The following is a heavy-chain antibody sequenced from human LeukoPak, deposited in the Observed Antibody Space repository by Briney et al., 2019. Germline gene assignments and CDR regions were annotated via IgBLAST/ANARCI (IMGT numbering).Heavy chain of an antibody. V-gene: IGHV4-59*08. J-gene: IGHJ4*02. Sequence: PSETLSLTCTVSGGSINSYYWSWIRQPPGKGLEWIGYIYYTGSTSYNPSLKSRVTISADTSKNQFSLKLNSVTAADTAVYFCARHQGHDFYDSSGYYSFDYWGQGTLVTVSS. D-gene: IGHD3-22*01. CDR3: ARHQGHDFYDSSGYYSFDY. CDR1: GGSINSYY. CDR2: IYYTGST.